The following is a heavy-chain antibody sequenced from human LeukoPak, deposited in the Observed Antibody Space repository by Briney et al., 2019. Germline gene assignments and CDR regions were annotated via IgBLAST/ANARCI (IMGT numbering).Heavy chain of an antibody. CDR1: GGSFSGYY. V-gene: IGHV4-34*01. CDR2: INHSGST. CDR3: ARGLRGYSYGQPVYYFDY. D-gene: IGHD5-18*01. J-gene: IGHJ4*02. Sequence: SETLSLTCAVYGGSFSGYYWSWIRQPPGKGLEWIGEINHSGSTNYNPSLKSRVTISVDTSKNQFSLKLSSVTAADTAVYHCARGLRGYSYGQPVYYFDYWGQGTLVAVSS.